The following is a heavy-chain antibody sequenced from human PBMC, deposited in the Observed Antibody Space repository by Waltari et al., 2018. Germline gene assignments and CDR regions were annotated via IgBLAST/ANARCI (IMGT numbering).Heavy chain of an antibody. CDR2: IYYSGST. CDR3: ARLYGDNYADFDY. J-gene: IGHJ4*02. Sequence: QLQLQESGPGLVKPSETLSLTCTVSGGSISSSSYYWGWFRQPPGKGLEWIGSIYYSGSTYYNPSLKSRVTIFVDTSKNQFSLKLSSVTAADTAVYYCARLYGDNYADFDYWGQGTLVTVSS. CDR1: GGSISSSSYY. D-gene: IGHD4-17*01. V-gene: IGHV4-39*01.